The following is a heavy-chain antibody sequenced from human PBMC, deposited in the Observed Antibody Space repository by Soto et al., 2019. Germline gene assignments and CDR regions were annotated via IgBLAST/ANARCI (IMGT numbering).Heavy chain of an antibody. CDR2: IIPIFGTA. J-gene: IGHJ6*02. Sequence: QVQLVQSGAEVKKPRSSVKVSCKASGGTFSSYAISWVRQAPGQGLEWMGGIIPIFGTANYAQKFQGRVTITADKSTSTAYMELSSLRSEDTAVYYCAVGRYCSSTSCYTDYYYGMDVWGQGTTVTVSS. D-gene: IGHD2-2*02. CDR3: AVGRYCSSTSCYTDYYYGMDV. CDR1: GGTFSSYA. V-gene: IGHV1-69*06.